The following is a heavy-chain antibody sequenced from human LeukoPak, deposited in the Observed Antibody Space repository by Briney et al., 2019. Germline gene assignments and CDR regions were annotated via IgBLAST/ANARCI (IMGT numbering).Heavy chain of an antibody. J-gene: IGHJ6*03. CDR2: INPNSGDT. V-gene: IGHV1-2*06. CDR3: ARSAEHCNNGVCFTDYYMDV. D-gene: IGHD2-8*01. Sequence: ASVKVSCKASGYTFSGSYIHWVRQAPGQGLEWLGRINPNSGDTNYAQNLHGRDTMTRDTSITTAYMELNSLTSDDTAVYFCARSAEHCNNGVCFTDYYMDVWGKGTTVTVSS. CDR1: GYTFSGSY.